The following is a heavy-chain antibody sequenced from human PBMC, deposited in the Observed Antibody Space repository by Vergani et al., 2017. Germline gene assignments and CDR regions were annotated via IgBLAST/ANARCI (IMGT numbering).Heavy chain of an antibody. J-gene: IGHJ4*02. Sequence: EVQLVESGGGLIQPGGSLRLSCAASGFTVSSNYMSWVRQAPGKGLEWVSVIYSGGSTYYADSVNGRVTNSRDNSKNTLYLRMNSLRAEDQAVYYCARVGGSYAPFDYWGQGTLVTVSS. V-gene: IGHV3-53*01. CDR2: IYSGGST. CDR1: GFTVSSNY. CDR3: ARVGGSYAPFDY. D-gene: IGHD1-26*01.